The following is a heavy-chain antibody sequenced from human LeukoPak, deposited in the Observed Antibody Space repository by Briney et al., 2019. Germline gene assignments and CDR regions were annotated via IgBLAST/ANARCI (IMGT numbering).Heavy chain of an antibody. CDR2: IYYSGST. V-gene: IGHV4-59*08. D-gene: IGHD3-16*02. Sequence: SETLSLTCSVSGGSINSYYWSWIRQPPGKGLEWIGYIYYSGSTYYNPSLKSRVTISVDTSKNQFSLKLSSVTAADTAVYYCARVILDTFGEVIVTGGGAFDIWGQGTMVTVSS. J-gene: IGHJ3*02. CDR3: ARVILDTFGEVIVTGGGAFDI. CDR1: GGSINSYY.